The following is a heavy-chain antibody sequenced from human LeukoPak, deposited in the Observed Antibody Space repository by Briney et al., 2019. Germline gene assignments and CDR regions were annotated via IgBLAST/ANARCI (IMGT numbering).Heavy chain of an antibody. CDR3: AHIRPSYYRRDAFDI. D-gene: IGHD3-22*01. J-gene: IGHJ3*02. Sequence: SGPTLAKPTQTLTLTCTFSGFSLSTSGVGVGWIRQPPGKALEWLALIYWNDDKRYSPSLKSRLTITKDTSKNQVVLTMTNMDPVDTATYYCAHIRPSYYRRDAFDIWGQGTMVTVSS. CDR2: IYWNDDK. V-gene: IGHV2-5*01. CDR1: GFSLSTSGVG.